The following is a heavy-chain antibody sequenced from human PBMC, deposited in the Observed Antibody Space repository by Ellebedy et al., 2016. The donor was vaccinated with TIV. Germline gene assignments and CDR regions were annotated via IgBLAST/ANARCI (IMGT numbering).Heavy chain of an antibody. V-gene: IGHV3-53*01. CDR2: IYSGGST. Sequence: PGGSLRLSCAASGFTVSSNYMSRVRQAPGKGLEWVSVIYSGGSTYYADSVKGRFTISRDNSKNTLYLQMNSLRAEDTAVYYCARDMSYGDYDYWGQGTLVTVSS. D-gene: IGHD4-17*01. CDR3: ARDMSYGDYDY. CDR1: GFTVSSNY. J-gene: IGHJ4*02.